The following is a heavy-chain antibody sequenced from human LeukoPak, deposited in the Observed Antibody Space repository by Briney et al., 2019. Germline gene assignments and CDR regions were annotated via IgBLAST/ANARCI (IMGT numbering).Heavy chain of an antibody. J-gene: IGHJ4*02. CDR3: ARALVPATEEFYFDY. D-gene: IGHD2-15*01. CDR2: IIPIFGTA. Sequence: SVKVSCKASGGTFSSYAISWVRQAPGQGLEWMGGIIPIFGTANYAQKFQGRVTITTDESTSTAYMELSSLRSEDTAVYYCARALVPATEEFYFDYWGQGTLVTVSS. CDR1: GGTFSSYA. V-gene: IGHV1-69*05.